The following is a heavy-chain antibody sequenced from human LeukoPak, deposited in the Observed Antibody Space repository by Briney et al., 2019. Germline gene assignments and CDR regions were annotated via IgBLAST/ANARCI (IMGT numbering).Heavy chain of an antibody. V-gene: IGHV1-18*01. CDR3: AGSPSEGWFDP. CDR1: GYTFTSYG. CDR2: ISAYNGNT. Sequence: ASVKVSCKASGYTFTSYGISWVRQTPGQGLEWMGWISAYNGNTNYAQKLQGRVTMTTDTSTSTAYMELRSLRSDDTAVYYCAGSPSEGWFDPWGQGTLVTVSS. J-gene: IGHJ5*02. D-gene: IGHD1-26*01.